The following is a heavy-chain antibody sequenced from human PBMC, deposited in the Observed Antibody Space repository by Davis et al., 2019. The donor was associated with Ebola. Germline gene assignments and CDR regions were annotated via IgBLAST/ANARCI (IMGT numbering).Heavy chain of an antibody. V-gene: IGHV3-74*01. CDR2: INSDGSST. J-gene: IGHJ6*02. Sequence: GESLKISCAASGFTLSSYWMHWVRQAPGKGLVWVSRINSDGSSTSYADSVKGRFTISRDNAKNTLYLQMNSLRAEDTAVYYCARLFAARGTSREGMDVWGQGTTVTVSS. CDR1: GFTLSSYW. D-gene: IGHD1-26*01. CDR3: ARLFAARGTSREGMDV.